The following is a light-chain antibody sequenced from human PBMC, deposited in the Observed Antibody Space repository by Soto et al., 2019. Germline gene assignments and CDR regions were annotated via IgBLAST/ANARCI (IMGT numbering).Light chain of an antibody. CDR2: GAS. Sequence: IQMTQSPSSLSASVGDRVTITCRASQGISSNLAWYQQKPGRAPKLLIFGASTLQSGVPSRFSGSGSGTDFTLIISSLQPGDFATYFCQKLNAYPPWTFGQGSKVEIK. J-gene: IGKJ1*01. CDR1: QGISSN. V-gene: IGKV1-9*01. CDR3: QKLNAYPPWT.